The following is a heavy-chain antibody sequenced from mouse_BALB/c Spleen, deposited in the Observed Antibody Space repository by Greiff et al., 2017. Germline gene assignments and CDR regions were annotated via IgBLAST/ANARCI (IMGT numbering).Heavy chain of an antibody. CDR1: GFAFSSYD. D-gene: IGHD2-14*01. J-gene: IGHJ3*01. CDR3: ARHADYRYAWFAY. V-gene: IGHV5-12-1*01. Sequence: EVKLVESGGGLVKPGGSLKLSCAASGFAFSSYDMSWVRQTPEKRLEWVAYISSGGGSTYYPDTVKGRFTISRDNAKNTLYLQMSSLKSEDTAMYYCARHADYRYAWFAYWGQGTLVTVSA. CDR2: ISSGGGST.